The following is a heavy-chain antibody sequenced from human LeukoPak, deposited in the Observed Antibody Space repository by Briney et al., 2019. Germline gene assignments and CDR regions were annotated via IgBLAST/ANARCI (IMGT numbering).Heavy chain of an antibody. Sequence: GGSLRLSCAASGFTFSSVWMSWVRQAPGRGLGWVANIKQGGSENYYMDSVKGRFTNYRDNAKNSLYLQMNSLRAEDTAVYYCARSTEYYCSSTSCYVGPFDYWGQGTLVTVSS. CDR2: IKQGGSEN. CDR3: ARSTEYYCSSTSCYVGPFDY. J-gene: IGHJ4*02. V-gene: IGHV3-7*01. D-gene: IGHD2-2*01. CDR1: GFTFSSVW.